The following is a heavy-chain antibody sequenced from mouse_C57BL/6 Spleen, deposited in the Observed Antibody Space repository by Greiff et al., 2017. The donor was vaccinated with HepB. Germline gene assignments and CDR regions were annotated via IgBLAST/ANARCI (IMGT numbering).Heavy chain of an antibody. CDR1: GYTFTDYY. J-gene: IGHJ2*01. Sequence: EVKLMESGPELVKPGASVKISCKASGYTFTDYYMNWVKQSHGKSLEWIGDINPNNGGTSYNQKFKGKATLTVDKSSSTAYMELRSLTSEDSAVYYCARKGYDGAYFDYWGQGTTLTVSS. V-gene: IGHV1-26*01. CDR3: ARKGYDGAYFDY. CDR2: INPNNGGT. D-gene: IGHD2-2*01.